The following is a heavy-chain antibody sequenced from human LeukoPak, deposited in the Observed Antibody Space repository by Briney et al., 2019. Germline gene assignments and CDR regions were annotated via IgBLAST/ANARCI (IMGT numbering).Heavy chain of an antibody. CDR2: IYPNSGGT. V-gene: IGHV1-2*02. CDR3: ARDDLYSSGWDS. CDR1: GYTFTGYY. Sequence: ASVKVSCKASGYTFTGYYIHWVRQAPGQGLEWMGWIYPNSGGTKYAQKFQGRVTMTRDTSISTAYMELSRLRSDDTAVYYCARDDLYSSGWDSWGQGTLVTVSS. D-gene: IGHD6-19*01. J-gene: IGHJ5*02.